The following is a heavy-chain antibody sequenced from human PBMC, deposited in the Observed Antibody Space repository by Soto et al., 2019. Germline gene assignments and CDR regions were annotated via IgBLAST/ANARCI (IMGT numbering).Heavy chain of an antibody. V-gene: IGHV3-23*01. CDR3: AKRMYNDMRSGMDV. CDR1: GFTFSSYA. Sequence: TGGSLRLSCEASGFTFSSYAMSWGRQAPGKGLEWVAGISGSGGSTYYTDSVRGRFTISGDNSKNTVYLQMNSLRVEDRAVYYCAKRMYNDMRSGMDVWGQGTTVTVSS. J-gene: IGHJ6*02. CDR2: ISGSGGST. D-gene: IGHD1-1*01.